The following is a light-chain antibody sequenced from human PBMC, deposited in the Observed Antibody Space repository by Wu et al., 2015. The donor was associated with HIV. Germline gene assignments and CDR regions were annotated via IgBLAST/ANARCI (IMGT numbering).Light chain of an antibody. Sequence: IVMTQSPATLSVSPGERATLSCRASQSISSNLAWYQQKPGQAPRLLIYAASTGATGIPARFSGSGSGTEFTLTISNMQSEDFAIYYCQQYADWPPGTFGPGTKVDIK. CDR3: QQYADWPPGT. V-gene: IGKV3-15*01. CDR1: QSISSN. J-gene: IGKJ3*01. CDR2: AAS.